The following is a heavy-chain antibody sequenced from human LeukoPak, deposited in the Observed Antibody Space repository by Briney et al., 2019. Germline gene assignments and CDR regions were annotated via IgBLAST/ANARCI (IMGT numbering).Heavy chain of an antibody. J-gene: IGHJ4*02. CDR1: GGSFSGYY. V-gene: IGHV4-34*01. D-gene: IGHD1-26*01. CDR3: ATMGLTGAIPYFDY. CDR2: IYYSGST. Sequence: SETLSLTCAVYGGSFSGYYWSWIRQPPGKGLEWIGSIYYSGSTYYNPSLKSRVTISVDTSKNQFSPKLSSVTAADTAVYYCATMGLTGAIPYFDYWGQGTLVTVSS.